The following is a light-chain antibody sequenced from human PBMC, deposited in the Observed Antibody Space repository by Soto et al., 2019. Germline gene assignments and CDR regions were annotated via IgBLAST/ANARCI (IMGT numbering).Light chain of an antibody. V-gene: IGLV2-23*01. CDR1: SSDVGGYSL. CDR3: CSYAGRDTFV. CDR2: EGT. Sequence: QSVLTQPPSASGSPGQSITISCTGTSSDVGGYSLVSWYQQHPGKAPKLMIYEGTKRPSGISNRFFGSKSGNTASLTISGLQAEDEGDYYCCSYAGRDTFVFGTGTKVTVL. J-gene: IGLJ1*01.